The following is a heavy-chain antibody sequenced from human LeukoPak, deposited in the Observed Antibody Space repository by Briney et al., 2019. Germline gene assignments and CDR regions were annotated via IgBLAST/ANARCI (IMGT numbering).Heavy chain of an antibody. V-gene: IGHV4-34*01. CDR1: GGSFSGYY. CDR2: INHSGST. CDR3: ARGGGFSFPSDY. J-gene: IGHJ4*02. D-gene: IGHD3-10*01. Sequence: SETLSLTCAVYGGSFSGYYWSWIRQPPGKGLEWIGEINHSGSTNYDPSLKSRVTISVDTSKNQFSLKLSSVTAADTAVYYCARGGGFSFPSDYWGQGTLVTVSS.